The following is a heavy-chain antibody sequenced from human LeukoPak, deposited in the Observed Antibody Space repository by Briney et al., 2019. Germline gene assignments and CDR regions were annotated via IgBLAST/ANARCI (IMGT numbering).Heavy chain of an antibody. D-gene: IGHD3-10*01. CDR2: IWYDGSNK. J-gene: IGHJ4*02. Sequence: PAVSLRLSCAASGFTFSSYAMHWDGPAQGKGMEWVAVIWYDGSNKYYADSVKGRFTISRDNSKSTLYLQMNSLRAEDTAVYYCARESRGGKYFDYWDQGTLVTVSS. V-gene: IGHV3-33*01. CDR3: ARESRGGKYFDY. CDR1: GFTFSSYA.